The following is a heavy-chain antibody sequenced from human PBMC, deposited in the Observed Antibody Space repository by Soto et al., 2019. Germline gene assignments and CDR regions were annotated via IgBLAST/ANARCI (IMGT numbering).Heavy chain of an antibody. J-gene: IGHJ4*02. CDR1: GYTFTSYG. D-gene: IGHD3-10*01. Sequence: QVQLVQSGAEVKKPGASVKVSCKASGYTFTSYGISWVRQAPGQGLEWMGWISAYNGNTNYAQKLQGRVTMTTDTSTSTAYTELRSLRSDDTAVYYCARDRYHGSGSSPIPFDYWGQGTLVTVSS. V-gene: IGHV1-18*01. CDR2: ISAYNGNT. CDR3: ARDRYHGSGSSPIPFDY.